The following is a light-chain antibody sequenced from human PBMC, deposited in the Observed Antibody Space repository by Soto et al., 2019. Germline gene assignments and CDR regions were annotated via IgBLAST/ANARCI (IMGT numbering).Light chain of an antibody. V-gene: IGKV3-15*01. J-gene: IGKJ2*01. Sequence: EIVMTQSPASLSVSPGDGATLSCRASQSVASNVAWYQQKPGQGPRLLIHGASIRAVGVPARFSGSGSGTGLTLTINSLQSEDFAVYYCQQYHNWTPQYTFGQGTKLQIK. CDR3: QQYHNWTPQYT. CDR1: QSVASN. CDR2: GAS.